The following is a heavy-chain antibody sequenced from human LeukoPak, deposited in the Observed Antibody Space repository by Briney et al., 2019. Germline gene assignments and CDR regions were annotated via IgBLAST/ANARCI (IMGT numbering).Heavy chain of an antibody. V-gene: IGHV3-23*01. Sequence: GGSLRLSCAASGFTFSSYAMSWVRQAPGKGLEWVSAISGSGGSTYYADSVKGRFTISRDNSKNTLYLQMNSLRAEHTAVYYCAKQASYYGSGSYSWFDPWGQGTLVTVSS. J-gene: IGHJ5*02. CDR3: AKQASYYGSGSYSWFDP. D-gene: IGHD3-10*01. CDR2: ISGSGGST. CDR1: GFTFSSYA.